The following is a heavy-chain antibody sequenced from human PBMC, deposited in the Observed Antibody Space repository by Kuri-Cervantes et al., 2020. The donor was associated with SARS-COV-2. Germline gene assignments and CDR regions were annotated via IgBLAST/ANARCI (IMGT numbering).Heavy chain of an antibody. Sequence: SLKISCAASGFTFDDYAMHWVQQAPGKGLEWVSGISWNSGSIGYADSVKGRFTISRDNAKNSLYLQMNSLRAEDTALYYCAKDIREQLVGGVGWFDPWGQGTLVTVSS. V-gene: IGHV3-9*01. CDR1: GFTFDDYA. CDR2: ISWNSGSI. CDR3: AKDIREQLVGGVGWFDP. J-gene: IGHJ5*02. D-gene: IGHD6-6*01.